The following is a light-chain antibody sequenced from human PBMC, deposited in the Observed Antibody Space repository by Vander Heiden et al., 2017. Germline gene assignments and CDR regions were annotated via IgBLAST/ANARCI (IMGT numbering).Light chain of an antibody. CDR1: SSNIGSNY. CDR3: AAWDDSLSGWV. V-gene: IGLV1-47*02. CDR2: SNN. Sequence: QSVLTQPPSASGTPGQGVTLSCSGSSSNIGSNYVYWYQQLPGTAPKLLIYSNNQRPSGVPDRFSGSKSGTSAALAISGLRSEDEADYYCAAWDDSLSGWVFGGGTKLTVL. J-gene: IGLJ3*02.